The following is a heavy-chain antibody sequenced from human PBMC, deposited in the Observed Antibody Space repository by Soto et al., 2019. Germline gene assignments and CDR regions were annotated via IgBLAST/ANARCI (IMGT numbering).Heavy chain of an antibody. J-gene: IGHJ6*02. Sequence: ASVKVSCNASGYTFTSYAMNLVRQAPGQGLEWMGWINTNTGNPTYAQGFTGRFVFSLDTSVSTAYLQICSLKAEDTAVYYCAREYYYDSSGPSPLYYYGMDVWGQGTTVTVSS. CDR3: AREYYYDSSGPSPLYYYGMDV. CDR1: GYTFTSYA. V-gene: IGHV7-4-1*01. D-gene: IGHD3-22*01. CDR2: INTNTGNP.